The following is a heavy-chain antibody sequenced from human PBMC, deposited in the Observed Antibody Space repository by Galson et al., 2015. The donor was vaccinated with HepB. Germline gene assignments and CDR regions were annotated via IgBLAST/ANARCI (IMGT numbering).Heavy chain of an antibody. J-gene: IGHJ3*02. V-gene: IGHV3-21*01. CDR1: GFTFTGYS. Sequence: SLRLSCAASGFTFTGYSMNWVRKAPGRGLEWVSSISSSSTYMYYADSVKGRFTISKDNAKNSLYLQMNSLRAEDTAVYYCARDCSSTSCYSDAFDIWGQGTMVTVSS. CDR2: ISSSSTYM. D-gene: IGHD2-2*01. CDR3: ARDCSSTSCYSDAFDI.